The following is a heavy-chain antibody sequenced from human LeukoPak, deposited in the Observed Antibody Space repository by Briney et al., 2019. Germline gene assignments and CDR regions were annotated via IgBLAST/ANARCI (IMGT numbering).Heavy chain of an antibody. J-gene: IGHJ4*02. CDR1: GGSISSYY. D-gene: IGHD3-10*01. CDR2: IYYSGST. Sequence: SETLSLTCTVSGGSISSYYWSWIRQPPGKGLEWIGYIYYSGSTNYNPSLKSRVTISVDTSKKQFSLKLSSVTAADTAVYYCAKSDYYASGLDYWGQGTLVTVSS. V-gene: IGHV4-59*08. CDR3: AKSDYYASGLDY.